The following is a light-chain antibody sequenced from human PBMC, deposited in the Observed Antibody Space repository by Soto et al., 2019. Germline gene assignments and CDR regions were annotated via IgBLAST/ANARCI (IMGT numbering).Light chain of an antibody. CDR2: GVS. V-gene: IGLV2-8*01. J-gene: IGLJ3*02. CDR3: SSHAGGNNLV. CDR1: NSDVGTYNY. Sequence: QSALAQPPSASGPPGQSVTITCTGTNSDVGTYNYVSWYQHHPGKAPKFLIYGVSRRPFGVPDRFSGSKSGNTASLTVSGLQAEDEADYYWSSHAGGNNLVFGGGTKLTVL.